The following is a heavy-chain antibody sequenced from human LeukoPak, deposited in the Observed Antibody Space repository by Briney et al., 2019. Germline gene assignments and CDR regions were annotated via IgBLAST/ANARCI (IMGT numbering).Heavy chain of an antibody. Sequence: PGGSLRPSCAASGFTFSSYGMHWVRQAPGKGLEWVAVIANDGRDKKYADSVKGRFTISRDNAKDSLFLQMNSLRAEDTAVYYCAKDLARSAAAYYFDSWGQGTLVTVSS. CDR2: IANDGRDK. V-gene: IGHV3-30*18. J-gene: IGHJ4*02. CDR1: GFTFSSYG. D-gene: IGHD6-13*01. CDR3: AKDLARSAAAYYFDS.